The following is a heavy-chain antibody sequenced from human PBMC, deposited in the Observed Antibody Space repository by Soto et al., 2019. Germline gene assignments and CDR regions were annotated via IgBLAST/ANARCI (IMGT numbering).Heavy chain of an antibody. CDR2: INHSGST. CDR3: ARVESVDWNPNNWFDP. CDR1: VGSFSGYY. Sequence: PSETLSLTCAVYVGSFSGYYWSWIRQPPGKGLEWIGEINHSGSTNYNPSLKSRVTISVDTSKNQFSLKLSSVTAADTAVYYCARVESVDWNPNNWFDPWGQGTLVTVSS. J-gene: IGHJ5*02. D-gene: IGHD1-1*01. V-gene: IGHV4-34*01.